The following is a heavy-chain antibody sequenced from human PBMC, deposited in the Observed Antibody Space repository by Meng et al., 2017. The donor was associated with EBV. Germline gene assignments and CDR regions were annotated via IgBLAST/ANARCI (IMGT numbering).Heavy chain of an antibody. V-gene: IGHV1-18*01. CDR3: ARGLDYFDY. CDR2: ISAYNGNT. J-gene: IGHJ4*02. Sequence: QGALGEAGGEGKTPGASVKVSCKASGYTFTSYGISWVRQAPGQGLEWMGWISAYNGNTNYAQKLQGRVTMTTDTSTSTAYMELRSLRSDDTAVYYCARGLDYFDYWGQGTLVTVSS. CDR1: GYTFTSYG.